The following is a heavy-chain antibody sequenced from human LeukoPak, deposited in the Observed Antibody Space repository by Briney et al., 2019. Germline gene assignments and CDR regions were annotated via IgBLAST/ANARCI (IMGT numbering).Heavy chain of an antibody. D-gene: IGHD3-22*01. CDR2: INHSGST. CDR3: ARVYYYDSSGYVPLDY. J-gene: IGHJ4*02. V-gene: IGHV4-34*01. CDR1: GGSFSGYY. Sequence: SETLSLTCAVYGGSFSGYYWSWIRQPPGNGLEWIGEINHSGSTNYNPSLKSRVTISVDTSKNQFSLKLSSVTAADTAVYYCARVYYYDSSGYVPLDYWGQGTLVTVSS.